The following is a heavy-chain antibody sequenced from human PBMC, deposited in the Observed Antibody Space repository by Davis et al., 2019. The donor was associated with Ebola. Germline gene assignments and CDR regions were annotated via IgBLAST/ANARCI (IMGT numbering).Heavy chain of an antibody. D-gene: IGHD2-15*01. CDR1: GYTFTGYY. CDR3: ARGGYCSGGSCYYFDY. V-gene: IGHV1-2*04. J-gene: IGHJ4*02. Sequence: AASVKVSCKASGYTFTGYYMHWVRQAPGQGLEWMGWINPNSGGTNYAQKFQGWVTMTRDTSISTAYMELSRLRSGDTAVYYCARGGYCSGGSCYYFDYWGQGTLVTVSS. CDR2: INPNSGGT.